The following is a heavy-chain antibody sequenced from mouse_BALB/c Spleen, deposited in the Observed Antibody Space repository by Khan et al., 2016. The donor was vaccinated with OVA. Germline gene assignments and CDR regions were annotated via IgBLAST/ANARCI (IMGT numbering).Heavy chain of an antibody. J-gene: IGHJ2*01. CDR3: ERMQGGDFDY. Sequence: VQLQQSGPGLVKPSQSLSLTCTVTGYSITSYYACNWILQFPGNKLWWMDYIRCSGNTKYNPSLKNRISITADTSKNPFFLQLNFVTIEDRATYDGERMQGGDFDYWGQGTTLTVS. V-gene: IGHV3-2*02. D-gene: IGHD6-1*01. CDR2: IRCSGNT. CDR1: GYSITSYYA.